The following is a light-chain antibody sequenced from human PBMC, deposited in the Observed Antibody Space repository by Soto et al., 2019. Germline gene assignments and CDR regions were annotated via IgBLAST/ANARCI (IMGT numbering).Light chain of an antibody. V-gene: IGLV2-23*01. CDR2: EGS. CDR1: SSDVGSYNL. CDR3: CSYAGSSTHYV. J-gene: IGLJ1*01. Sequence: QSVLTQPASVSGSPGQSVAISCTGTSSDVGSYNLVSWYQQHPGKAPKLMICEGSKRPSGVSNRFSGSKSGNTASLTISGLQAEDEADYYCCSYAGSSTHYVFGTGTKVTVL.